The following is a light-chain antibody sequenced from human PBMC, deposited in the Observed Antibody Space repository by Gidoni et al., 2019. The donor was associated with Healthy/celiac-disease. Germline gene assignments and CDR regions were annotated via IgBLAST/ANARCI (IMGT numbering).Light chain of an antibody. Sequence: EIVFTQSPCTLSLSPGERATLSCRASPSVSSSYLAWYQQKPGQAPRLLIYGASSRATGIPDRFSGSGSGTDFTLTISRLEPEDFAVYYCQQYGSSPKYTFGQGTKLEIK. V-gene: IGKV3-20*01. CDR1: PSVSSSY. J-gene: IGKJ2*01. CDR3: QQYGSSPKYT. CDR2: GAS.